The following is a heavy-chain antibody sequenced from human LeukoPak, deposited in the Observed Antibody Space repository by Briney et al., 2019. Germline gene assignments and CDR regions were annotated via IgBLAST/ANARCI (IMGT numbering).Heavy chain of an antibody. CDR3: ARLDYYSGYIDY. CDR1: GGSISSYY. J-gene: IGHJ4*02. D-gene: IGHD3-10*01. CDR2: IYYSGST. V-gene: IGHV4-59*08. Sequence: PSETLSLTCTVSGGSISSYYWSWIRQPPGKGLEWIGYIYYSGSTNYNPSLKSRVTISVDTSKNQFSLKLSSVTAADTAVYYCARLDYYSGYIDYWGQGTLVTVSS.